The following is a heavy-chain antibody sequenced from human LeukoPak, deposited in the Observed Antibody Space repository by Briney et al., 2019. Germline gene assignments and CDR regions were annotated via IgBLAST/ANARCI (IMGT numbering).Heavy chain of an antibody. CDR2: IRYSKTET. CDR1: RFIFTSYD. V-gene: IGHV3-30*02. J-gene: IGHJ4*02. D-gene: IGHD3-10*02. CDR3: AKTPPRYYVKGSHPDY. Sequence: VGSLRLSCATSRFIFTSYDMHWFRQAPGKGLEWVAFIRYSKTETYYADSVKGRFTISRDNSKDTLYLQMNSLRAEDTAVYYCAKTPPRYYVKGSHPDYWGQGTLVIVSS.